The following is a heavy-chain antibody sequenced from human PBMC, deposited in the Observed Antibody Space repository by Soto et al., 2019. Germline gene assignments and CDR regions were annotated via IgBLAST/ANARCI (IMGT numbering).Heavy chain of an antibody. J-gene: IGHJ4*02. Sequence: TLSLTCAVYGGSFSGYYWSWIRQPPGKGLEWIGEINHSGSTNYNPSLKSRVTISVDTSKNQFSLKLSSVTAADTAVYYCARAHYYDSSGKNLYYFDYWGQGTLVTVSS. CDR1: GGSFSGYY. CDR3: ARAHYYDSSGKNLYYFDY. CDR2: INHSGST. V-gene: IGHV4-34*01. D-gene: IGHD3-22*01.